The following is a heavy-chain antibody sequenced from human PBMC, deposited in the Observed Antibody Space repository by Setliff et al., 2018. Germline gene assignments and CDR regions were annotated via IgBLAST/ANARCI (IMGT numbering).Heavy chain of an antibody. D-gene: IGHD5-18*01. CDR2: MNPSSGNT. CDR3: AREGVDTRSSTDYRYYMDV. J-gene: IGHJ6*03. CDR1: GYTFINYD. Sequence: ASVKVSCKASGYTFINYDINWVRQATGQGLEWMGWMNPSSGNTGYAQKFQGRVTMTRNTSISTAYMELSSLRSDDTAVYYCAREGVDTRSSTDYRYYMDVWGKGTTVTVSS. V-gene: IGHV1-8*01.